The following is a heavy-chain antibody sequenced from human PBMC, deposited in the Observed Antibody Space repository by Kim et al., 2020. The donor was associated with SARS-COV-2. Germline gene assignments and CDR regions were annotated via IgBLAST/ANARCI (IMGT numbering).Heavy chain of an antibody. V-gene: IGHV1-46*01. CDR1: GYTFTSYY. CDR3: ARDRREYCGGECNPYYYGMDV. CDR2: INPSGGST. J-gene: IGHJ6*02. Sequence: ASVKVSCKASGYTFTSYYMHWVRQAPGQGLEWMGIINPSGGSTSYAQKFQGRVTMTRDTSTSTVYMELSSLRSEDTAVYYCARDRREYCGGECNPYYYGMDVWGQGTTVTVSS. D-gene: IGHD2-21*01.